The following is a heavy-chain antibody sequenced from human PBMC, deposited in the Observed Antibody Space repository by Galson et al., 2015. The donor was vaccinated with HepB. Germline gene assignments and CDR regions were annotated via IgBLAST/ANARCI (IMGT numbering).Heavy chain of an antibody. Sequence: SLRLSCAGSGFSFSSYGMHWVRQAPGKGLEWVAFISYDGSNNYHGDSVKGRFTISRDNSEKTVFLEMNSLRPEDTAVYYCARVLMYTAMVPGDLWGQGTLVTVAA. J-gene: IGHJ5*02. D-gene: IGHD5-18*01. V-gene: IGHV3-30*03. CDR1: GFSFSSYG. CDR3: ARVLMYTAMVPGDL. CDR2: ISYDGSNN.